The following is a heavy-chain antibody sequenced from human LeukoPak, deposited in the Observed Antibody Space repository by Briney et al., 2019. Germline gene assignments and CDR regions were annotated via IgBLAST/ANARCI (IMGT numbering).Heavy chain of an antibody. Sequence: ASVKVSCKASGYTFTSYGISWVRQAPGQGLEWMGWISAYNGNTNYAQKLQGRVTMTTDTSTSTAYMELRSLRSDDTAVYYCARARGAYSSSWYDRPHYSDYWGQGTLVTVSS. CDR3: ARARGAYSSSWYDRPHYSDY. CDR1: GYTFTSYG. CDR2: ISAYNGNT. V-gene: IGHV1-18*01. J-gene: IGHJ4*02. D-gene: IGHD6-13*01.